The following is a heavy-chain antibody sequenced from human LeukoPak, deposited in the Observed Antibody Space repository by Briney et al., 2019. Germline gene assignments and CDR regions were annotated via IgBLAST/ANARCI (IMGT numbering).Heavy chain of an antibody. CDR1: GGSISSSSYS. CDR2: IYYSGST. V-gene: IGHV4-39*07. CDR3: ARTPWFDP. J-gene: IGHJ5*02. Sequence: SETLSLTCTVSGGSISSSSYSWGGIRQPPGKGLEWIGSIYYSGSTYYNPSLKSRVTISVDTSKNQFSLKLSSVTAADTAVYYCARTPWFDPWGQGTLVTVSS.